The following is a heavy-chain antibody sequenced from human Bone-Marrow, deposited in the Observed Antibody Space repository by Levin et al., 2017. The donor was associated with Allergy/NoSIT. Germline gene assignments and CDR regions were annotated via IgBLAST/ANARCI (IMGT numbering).Heavy chain of an antibody. Sequence: GGSLRLSCSASGLNISTKYIHWVRQAPGKGLGWVSVIHDTGTTYYADSVKGRFTISRDHSKSTLFLRMSSLRVEDTAVYYCASGRYWGQGTLVAVSS. V-gene: IGHV3-53*01. J-gene: IGHJ4*02. CDR1: GLNISTKY. CDR2: IHDTGTT. CDR3: ASGRY.